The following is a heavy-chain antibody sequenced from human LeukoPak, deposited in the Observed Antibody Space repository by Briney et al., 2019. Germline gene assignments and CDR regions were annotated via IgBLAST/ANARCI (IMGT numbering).Heavy chain of an antibody. Sequence: ASVKVSCKASVYTFTGYYIHWVRQAPGQGLEWMGRINPNSGGTNYAQKFQDRVTMTRDTSITTAYMDLSRLTSDDTAVYYCARDVLGGYDQKFECWGQGAMVTVSS. V-gene: IGHV1-2*02. J-gene: IGHJ4*02. CDR1: VYTFTGYY. D-gene: IGHD5-12*01. CDR3: ARDVLGGYDQKFEC. CDR2: INPNSGGT.